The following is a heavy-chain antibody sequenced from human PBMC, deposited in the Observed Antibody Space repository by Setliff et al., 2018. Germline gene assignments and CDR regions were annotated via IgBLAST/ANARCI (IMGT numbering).Heavy chain of an antibody. D-gene: IGHD1-26*01. CDR2: IDKDGSST. CDR3: TREHTPWVGASHHDC. J-gene: IGHJ4*02. CDR1: GFTFSNAW. Sequence: PGRSLRLSCAASGFTFSNAWMNWVRQAPGKGLEWVGRIDKDGSSTVYADSVKGRFTISIDNGKKMLYLQMDSLRTEDTAVYYCTREHTPWVGASHHDCWGQGTQVTVSS. V-gene: IGHV3-74*01.